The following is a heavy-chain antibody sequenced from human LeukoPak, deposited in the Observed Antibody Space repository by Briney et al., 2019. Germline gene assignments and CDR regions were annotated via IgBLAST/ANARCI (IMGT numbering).Heavy chain of an antibody. CDR2: ITPIFGTA. CDR3: AREMAVAGTDSGWFDP. Sequence: ASVKVSCKASGGTFISYAISWVRQAPGQGLEWMGGITPIFGTANYAQKFQGRVTITADESTSTAYMELSSLRSEDTAVYYCAREMAVAGTDSGWFDPWGQGTLVTVSS. V-gene: IGHV1-69*13. J-gene: IGHJ5*02. D-gene: IGHD6-19*01. CDR1: GGTFISYA.